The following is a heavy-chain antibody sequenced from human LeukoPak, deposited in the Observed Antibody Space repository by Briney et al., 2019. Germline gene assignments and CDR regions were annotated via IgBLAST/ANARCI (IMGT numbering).Heavy chain of an antibody. Sequence: PGGSLRLSCAASGFTFSSYAMSWVRQAPGKGLEWVSAISGPAGSWDYADSVKGRFTISRDNAKNSLYLQMNSLRAEDTAVYYCARPSSSGSSGSEFDYWGQGTLVTVSS. D-gene: IGHD3-22*01. J-gene: IGHJ4*02. CDR1: GFTFSSYA. V-gene: IGHV3-23*01. CDR2: ISGPAGSW. CDR3: ARPSSSGSSGSEFDY.